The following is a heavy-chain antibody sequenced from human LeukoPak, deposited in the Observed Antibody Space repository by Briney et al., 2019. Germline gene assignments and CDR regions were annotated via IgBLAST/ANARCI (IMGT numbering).Heavy chain of an antibody. CDR1: GVSISSYY. V-gene: IGHV4-59*01. CDR2: IYYSGST. J-gene: IGHJ6*02. D-gene: IGHD2-15*01. Sequence: PSETLSLTCTVSGVSISSYYWSWIRQPPGKGLEWIGYIYYSGSTNYNPSLKSRVTISVDTSQNQFSLRLSSVTAADTAVYYCARVGGGNFYYYGMDVWGQGTTVTVSS. CDR3: ARVGGGNFYYYGMDV.